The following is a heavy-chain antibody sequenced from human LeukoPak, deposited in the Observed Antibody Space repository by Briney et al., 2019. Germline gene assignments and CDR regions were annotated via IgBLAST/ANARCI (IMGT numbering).Heavy chain of an antibody. CDR2: IIPIFGTA. V-gene: IGHV1-69*05. J-gene: IGHJ6*02. CDR1: GGTFSSYA. Sequence: SVKVSCKASGGTFSSYAISWVRQAPGQGLEWMGGIIPIFGTANYAQKFQGRVTITTDESTSTAYMELSSLRSEDTAVYYCARLHQQIGPAASYYYYGMDVWGQGTTVTVSS. D-gene: IGHD2-2*01. CDR3: ARLHQQIGPAASYYYYGMDV.